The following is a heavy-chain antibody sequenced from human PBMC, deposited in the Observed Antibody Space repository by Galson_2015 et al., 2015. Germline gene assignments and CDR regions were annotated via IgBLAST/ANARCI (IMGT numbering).Heavy chain of an antibody. CDR3: ARLYCSSASCFVALSYYYYMDV. Sequence: QSGAEVKKPGESLKISCTGSGYSFTSFWIGWVRQMPGKGLEWVGIIYPGDSDTRYSPSFQGQVTISADKSISTAYLQWSSLKASATAIYYCARLYCSSASCFVALSYYYYMDVWGKGSTVTVSS. CDR2: IYPGDSDT. D-gene: IGHD2-2*01. CDR1: GYSFTSFW. J-gene: IGHJ6*03. V-gene: IGHV5-51*01.